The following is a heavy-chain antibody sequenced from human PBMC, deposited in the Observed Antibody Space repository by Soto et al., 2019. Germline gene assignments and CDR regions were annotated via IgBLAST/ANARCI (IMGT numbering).Heavy chain of an antibody. CDR1: GGSISSSSYY. CDR2: IYYSGST. J-gene: IGHJ6*03. CDR3: ASPWDSGSGDYYYYMDV. Sequence: PSETLSLTCTVSGGSISSSSYYWGWIRQPPGKGLEWIGSIYYSGSTYYNPSLKSRVPISVDPSKNQFSLKLSSVTAADTAVYYCASPWDSGSGDYYYYMDVWGKGTTVTAP. D-gene: IGHD3-10*01. V-gene: IGHV4-39*01.